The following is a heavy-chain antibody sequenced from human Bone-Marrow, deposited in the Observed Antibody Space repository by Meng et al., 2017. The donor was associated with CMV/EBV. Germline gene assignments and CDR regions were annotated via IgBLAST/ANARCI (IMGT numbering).Heavy chain of an antibody. CDR3: ARDSRDSSGYWVWDY. D-gene: IGHD3-22*01. J-gene: IGHJ4*02. CDR2: IIPIFGTA. Sequence: QARQGRAGAEVRNPGAPVKVACKASGGTFSSYAISWVRQAPGQGLEWMGGIIPIFGTANYAQKFQGRVTITADESTSTAYMELSSLRSEDTAVYYCARDSRDSSGYWVWDYWGQGTLVTVSS. V-gene: IGHV1-69*12. CDR1: GGTFSSYA.